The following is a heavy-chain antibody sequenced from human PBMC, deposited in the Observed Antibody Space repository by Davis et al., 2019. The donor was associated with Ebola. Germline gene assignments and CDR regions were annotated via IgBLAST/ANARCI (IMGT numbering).Heavy chain of an antibody. J-gene: IGHJ6*02. CDR2: INPSGGST. CDR1: GYTFTSYF. Sequence: AASVKVSCKASGYTFTSYFMHWVRQAPGQGLEWMGIINPSGGSTSYAQKFQGRVTMTRDTSTSTVYMELSSLRSEDTAVYYSARASRIAAAGTRGMDVWGQGTTVTVSS. V-gene: IGHV1-46*01. D-gene: IGHD6-13*01. CDR3: ARASRIAAAGTRGMDV.